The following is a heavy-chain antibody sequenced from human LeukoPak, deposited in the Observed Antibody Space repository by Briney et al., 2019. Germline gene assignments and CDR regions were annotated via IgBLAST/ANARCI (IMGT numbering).Heavy chain of an antibody. CDR2: IWYDGSNK. CDR1: GFTFSSYG. Sequence: PGGSLRLSCAASGFTFSSYGMHWVRQAPGKGLEWVAVIWYDGSNKYYVDSVKGRFTISRDNSKNSLYLQMSSLRTEDTALYYCARDIYDSGDFRGDFWGQGTLVTVSS. V-gene: IGHV3-33*01. CDR3: ARDIYDSGDFRGDF. D-gene: IGHD3-22*01. J-gene: IGHJ4*02.